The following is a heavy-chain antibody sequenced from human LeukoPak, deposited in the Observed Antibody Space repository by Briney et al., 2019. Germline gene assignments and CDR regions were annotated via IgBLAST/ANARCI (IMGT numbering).Heavy chain of an antibody. V-gene: IGHV4-59*01. D-gene: IGHD6-13*01. CDR3: ARGGSSQGSTPKQYFYYMNV. CDR1: NGSIGYYY. CDR2: IYHTGST. J-gene: IGHJ6*03. Sequence: TSETLSLTCAVSNGSIGYYYWSWLRQPPGKGLEWIGYIYHTGSTNYNPSLKSRLTISLDMYRNQLSLRLTSVTAADTAVYYCARGGSSQGSTPKQYFYYMNVWGRGTTVSVSS.